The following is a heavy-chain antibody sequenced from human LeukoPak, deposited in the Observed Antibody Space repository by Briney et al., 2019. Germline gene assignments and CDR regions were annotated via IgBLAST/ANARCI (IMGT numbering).Heavy chain of an antibody. CDR1: GLHFSGTA. V-gene: IGHV3-23*01. J-gene: IGHJ5*02. CDR3: AKDGAQYSSGPECDP. D-gene: IGHD6-19*01. CDR2: ISHDGMNA. Sequence: GGSLRPYCAASGLHFSGTAMSWVRQAPGKGLGWVSAISHDGMNAYYADSVKGRFTISRDNSKKTVSLEMSSLTAADTGVYYCAKDGAQYSSGPECDPRGQGALVTVSP.